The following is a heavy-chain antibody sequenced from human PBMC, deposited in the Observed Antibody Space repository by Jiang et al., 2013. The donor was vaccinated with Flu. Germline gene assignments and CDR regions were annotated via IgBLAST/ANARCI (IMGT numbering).Heavy chain of an antibody. CDR1: GFSLNDPRMG. J-gene: IGHJ4*02. Sequence: KPTQTLTLTCTVSGFSLNDPRMGVSWIRQPPGKALEWLAHIFSNDEKSYSASLRSRLTISQDTSKSQVVLTMTNMDPVDTATYYCARIEGGYYDILTGHYYFDYWGQGTLVTVSS. CDR2: IFSNDEK. CDR3: ARIEGGYYDILTGHYYFDY. V-gene: IGHV2-26*01. D-gene: IGHD3-9*01.